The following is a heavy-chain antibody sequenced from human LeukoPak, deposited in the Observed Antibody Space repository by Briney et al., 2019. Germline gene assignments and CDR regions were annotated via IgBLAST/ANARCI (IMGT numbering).Heavy chain of an antibody. D-gene: IGHD3-22*01. CDR3: ARNYYYDSSGYYYNY. CDR2: IIPIFGTA. Sequence: SVKVSCKASGYTFTGYYMHWVRQAPGQGLEWMGGIIPIFGTANYAQKFQGRVTITADESTSTAYMELSSLRSEDTAVYYCARNYYYDSSGYYYNYWGQGTLVTVSS. J-gene: IGHJ4*02. CDR1: GYTFTGYY. V-gene: IGHV1-69*13.